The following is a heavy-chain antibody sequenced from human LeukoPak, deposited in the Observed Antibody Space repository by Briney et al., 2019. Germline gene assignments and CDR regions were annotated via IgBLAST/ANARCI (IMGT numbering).Heavy chain of an antibody. CDR2: IIPIFGTA. Sequence: SVKVSCKASGGTFSSYAISWVRQAPGQGLEWMGGIIPIFGTANYAQKFQGRVTITADESTSTAYLELSSLRSEDTAVYYCARDKYDYSNTEAFDIWGQGTMVTVSS. CDR3: ARDKYDYSNTEAFDI. CDR1: GGTFSSYA. D-gene: IGHD4-11*01. V-gene: IGHV1-69*13. J-gene: IGHJ3*02.